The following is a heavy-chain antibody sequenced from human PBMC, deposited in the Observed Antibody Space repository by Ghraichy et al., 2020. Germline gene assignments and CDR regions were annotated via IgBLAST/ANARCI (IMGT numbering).Heavy chain of an antibody. J-gene: IGHJ4*02. D-gene: IGHD2-2*01. Sequence: GGSLRLSCAASGFTFSSYAMSWVRQAPGKGLEWVSSISGSGGSTYYADSVKGRFTLSRDNSKNTLYLQMNSLRAEDTAVYYCAKDIKPQLYCLTYFDYWGQGTLVTVSS. CDR3: AKDIKPQLYCLTYFDY. V-gene: IGHV3-23*01. CDR1: GFTFSSYA. CDR2: ISGSGGST.